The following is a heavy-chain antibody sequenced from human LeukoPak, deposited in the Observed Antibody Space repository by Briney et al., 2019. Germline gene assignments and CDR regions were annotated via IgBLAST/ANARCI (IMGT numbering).Heavy chain of an antibody. CDR2: IGSSGGGI. CDR1: GFPFIDYY. J-gene: IGHJ4*02. D-gene: IGHD3-16*01. CDR3: VRVDGYYGY. V-gene: IGHV3-11*01. Sequence: GGSLRLYCAASGFPFIDYYMGWIRQAPGKGLEWISYIGSSGGGIYYSDSVKGRFIISRDNAKNSLNLQMNSLRAEDTAVYYCVRVDGYYGYWGQGTLVTVSS.